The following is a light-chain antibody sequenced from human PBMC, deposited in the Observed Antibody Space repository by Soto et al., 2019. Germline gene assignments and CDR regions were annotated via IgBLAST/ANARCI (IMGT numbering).Light chain of an antibody. CDR3: MQRIEFPLT. Sequence: DIVMTQTPLSLTVTPGEPASISCRSSQSLLDSDDGNTYLDWYLQKPGQSPQLLIYTVSYRASGVPDRFSGSGSGTDFTLKISRVEAEDVGVYYCMQRIEFPLTFGGGTKV. J-gene: IGKJ4*01. V-gene: IGKV2-40*01. CDR1: QSLLDSDDGNTY. CDR2: TVS.